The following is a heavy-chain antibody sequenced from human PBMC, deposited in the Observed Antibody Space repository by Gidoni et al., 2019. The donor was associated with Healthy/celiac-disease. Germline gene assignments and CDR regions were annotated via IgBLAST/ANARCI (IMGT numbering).Heavy chain of an antibody. CDR3: AKDNPHGGYDSSGYYDY. Sequence: ELQLLASGGGLVQPGGSLSLSCAPSGFTFSGYAMSWVRQAPGKGLEWVSAISGSGGSTYYADSVKGRFTISRDNSKNTLYLQMNSLRAEDTAVYYCAKDNPHGGYDSSGYYDYWGQGTLVTVSS. V-gene: IGHV3-23*01. J-gene: IGHJ4*02. CDR1: GFTFSGYA. CDR2: ISGSGGST. D-gene: IGHD3-22*01.